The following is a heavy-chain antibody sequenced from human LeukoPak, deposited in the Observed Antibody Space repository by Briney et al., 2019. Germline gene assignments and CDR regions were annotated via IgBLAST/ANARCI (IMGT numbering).Heavy chain of an antibody. CDR3: AKGIYSSGWSYFDY. CDR1: GFAFSHHN. D-gene: IGHD6-19*01. Sequence: GGSLRLSCAASGFAFSHHNMNWVRQAPGKGLEWVSSITSSSTHIYYSDSVKGRFTVSRDNAKNSLFLQMNSLRAEDTAVYYCAKGIYSSGWSYFDYWGHGTLVTVSS. J-gene: IGHJ4*01. V-gene: IGHV3-21*04. CDR2: ITSSSTHI.